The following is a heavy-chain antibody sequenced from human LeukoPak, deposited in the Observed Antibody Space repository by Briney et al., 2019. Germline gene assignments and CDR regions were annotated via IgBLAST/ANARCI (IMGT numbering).Heavy chain of an antibody. CDR2: IKQDGSEK. V-gene: IGHV3-7*04. Sequence: GGSPRLSCAASGFTFSTYWMSWVRQAPGTGLEWVASIKQDGSEKSYVDSVKGRFTISRDNAKNLLYLQMNSLRAEDTAVYYCARGGYQLLWYWGQGTLVTVSS. CDR3: ARGGYQLLWY. J-gene: IGHJ4*02. D-gene: IGHD2-2*01. CDR1: GFTFSTYW.